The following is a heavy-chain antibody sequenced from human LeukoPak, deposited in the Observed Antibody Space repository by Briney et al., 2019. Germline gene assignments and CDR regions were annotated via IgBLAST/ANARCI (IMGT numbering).Heavy chain of an antibody. J-gene: IGHJ4*02. CDR3: AGRGDGNLYYFDH. CDR2: IKQDGGEK. D-gene: IGHD5-24*01. V-gene: IGHV3-7*04. CDR1: GFTFSSYW. Sequence: TGGSLRLSCAASGFTFSSYWLSWVRQAPGKGLEWVANIKQDGGEKYYVDSVKGRFTISRDNAKNSLYLQMNSLRPEDTAVYYCAGRGDGNLYYFDHWGQGTLVTASS.